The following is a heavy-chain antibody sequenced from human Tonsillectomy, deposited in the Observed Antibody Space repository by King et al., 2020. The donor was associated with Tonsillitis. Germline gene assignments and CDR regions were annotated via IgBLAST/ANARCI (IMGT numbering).Heavy chain of an antibody. Sequence: VQLVESGGGVVQPGGSLRLSCAASGFTFSSYGMHWVRQAPGKGLEWVAFIRYDGSNKYYADSVKGRFTISRDNSKNTLYLQMNSLRAEDTAVYYCAKDQGWGPPAGYYYGMDVWGQGTTVTVSS. D-gene: IGHD3-16*01. CDR3: AKDQGWGPPAGYYYGMDV. J-gene: IGHJ6*02. V-gene: IGHV3-30*02. CDR1: GFTFSSYG. CDR2: IRYDGSNK.